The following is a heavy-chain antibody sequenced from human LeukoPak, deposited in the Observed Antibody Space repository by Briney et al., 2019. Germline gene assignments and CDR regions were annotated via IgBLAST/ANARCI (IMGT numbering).Heavy chain of an antibody. CDR1: GGSFSGYY. CDR3: AREGSYYRYFDY. D-gene: IGHD1-26*01. J-gene: IGHJ4*02. V-gene: IGHV4-34*01. CDR2: INHSGST. Sequence: SETLSLTCAVYGGSFSGYYWSWIRQPPGKGLEWIGEINHSGSTNYNPSLKSRVTISVDTSKNQFSLKLSSVTAADTAVYYCAREGSYYRYFDYWGQGTLVTVSS.